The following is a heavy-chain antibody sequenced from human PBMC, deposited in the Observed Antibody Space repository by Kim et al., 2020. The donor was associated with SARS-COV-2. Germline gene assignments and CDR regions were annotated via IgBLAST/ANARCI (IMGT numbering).Heavy chain of an antibody. CDR3: ARDKGLHGDYLAGDDAFDI. V-gene: IGHV1-18*01. J-gene: IGHJ3*02. CDR1: GYTFTSYG. CDR2: ISAYNGNT. D-gene: IGHD4-17*01. Sequence: ASVKVSCKASGYTFTSYGISWVRQAPGQGLEWMGWISAYNGNTNYAQKLQGRVTMTTDTSTSTAYMELRSLRSDDTAVYYCARDKGLHGDYLAGDDAFDIWGQGTMVTVSS.